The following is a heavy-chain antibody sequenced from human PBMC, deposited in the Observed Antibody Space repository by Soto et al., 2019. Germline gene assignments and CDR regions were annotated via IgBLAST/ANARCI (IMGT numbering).Heavy chain of an antibody. CDR3: ARSRAGRTAASYYDYMDV. Sequence: GGSLRLSCAAAGFSFGDYWMTWFRQPPGKGLEWVANIKQDGSEKYYADSVKGRFTISRDNAKSSLYLQMNSLRAEDTAVYYCARSRAGRTAASYYDYMDVWGKGTTVTVS. CDR2: IKQDGSEK. J-gene: IGHJ6*03. V-gene: IGHV3-7*01. D-gene: IGHD2-2*01. CDR1: GFSFGDYW.